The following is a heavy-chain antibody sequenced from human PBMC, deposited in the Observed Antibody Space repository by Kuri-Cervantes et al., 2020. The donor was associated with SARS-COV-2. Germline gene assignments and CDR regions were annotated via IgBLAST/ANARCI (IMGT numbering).Heavy chain of an antibody. CDR2: LDTSGTT. J-gene: IGHJ4*02. V-gene: IGHV4-4*09. Sequence: ESLKISCVVSGLTFSDAWMSWVRQTPGKGLEWIGHLDTSGTTTYNPSLKSRVTISLDTSKNHVSLRLTSATAADTAVYYCGRVSWLPLWRRYSDSWGQGTLVTVSS. D-gene: IGHD5-24*01. CDR3: GRVSWLPLWRRYSDS. CDR1: GLTFSDAW.